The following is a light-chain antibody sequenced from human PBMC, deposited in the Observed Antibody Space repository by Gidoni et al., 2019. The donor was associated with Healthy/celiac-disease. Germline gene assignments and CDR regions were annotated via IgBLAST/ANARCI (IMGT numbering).Light chain of an antibody. CDR1: QSVSRSY. CDR3: QQYGSSLPLT. J-gene: IGKJ4*01. Sequence: EIGLTQSPGTLPLSPGERATLSCRARQSVSRSYLAWYQQKPGQAPRLLIYGASSRATGIPDRFSGSGSGTDFTLTISRLEPEDFSVYYCQQYGSSLPLTFGEGTKVEIK. V-gene: IGKV3-20*01. CDR2: GAS.